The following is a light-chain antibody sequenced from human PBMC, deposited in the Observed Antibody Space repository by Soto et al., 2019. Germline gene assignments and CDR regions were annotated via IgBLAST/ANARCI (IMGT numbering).Light chain of an antibody. CDR2: KAS. Sequence: DIQMTQSPSTLSASVGDRVTITCRASQSISGWLAWCQQKPGKAPKLLIYKASSLESGVPSKFSGSGSGTEFTLTISSLQPDDFATYYCQQYNSYSYTCGQGTKLEIK. CDR1: QSISGW. J-gene: IGKJ2*01. CDR3: QQYNSYSYT. V-gene: IGKV1-5*03.